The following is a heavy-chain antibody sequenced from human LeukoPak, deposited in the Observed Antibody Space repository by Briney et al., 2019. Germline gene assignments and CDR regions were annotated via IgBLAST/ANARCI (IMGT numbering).Heavy chain of an antibody. J-gene: IGHJ4*02. CDR3: ARDPTAMAYFDY. V-gene: IGHV3-NL1*01. Sequence: PGGSLRLSCAASGFSFSTYGLHWVRQAPGKGLEWVSVIYSGGSTYYADSVRGRFTISRDNSKNTLYLQMNSLRAEDTAVYYCARDPTAMAYFDYWGQGTLVTVSS. CDR2: IYSGGST. CDR1: GFSFSTYG. D-gene: IGHD5-18*01.